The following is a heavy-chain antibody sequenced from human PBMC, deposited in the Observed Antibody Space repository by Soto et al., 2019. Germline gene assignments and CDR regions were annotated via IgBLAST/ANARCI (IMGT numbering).Heavy chain of an antibody. J-gene: IGHJ3*02. CDR3: ARERRKQDAFDI. CDR1: GFTFSSYS. Sequence: GGSLRLSCAASGFTFSSYSMNWVRQAPGKGLEWVSSISSSSSYIYYADSVKGRFTISRDNAKNSLYLQMNSLRAEDTAVYYCARERRKQDAFDIWGQGTMVTVSS. CDR2: ISSSSSYI. V-gene: IGHV3-21*01.